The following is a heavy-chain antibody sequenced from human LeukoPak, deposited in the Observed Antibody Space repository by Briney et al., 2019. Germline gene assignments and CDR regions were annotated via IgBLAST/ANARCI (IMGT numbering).Heavy chain of an antibody. Sequence: PSETLSLTCTVSGGSISSYYWSWMRQPPGKGLEWIGYIYYSGSTNYNPSLKSRVTISVDTSKNQFSLKLSSVTAADTAVYYCARQGRDYGDFLFDYWGQGTLVTVSS. D-gene: IGHD4-17*01. CDR3: ARQGRDYGDFLFDY. CDR2: IYYSGST. CDR1: GGSISSYY. V-gene: IGHV4-59*08. J-gene: IGHJ4*02.